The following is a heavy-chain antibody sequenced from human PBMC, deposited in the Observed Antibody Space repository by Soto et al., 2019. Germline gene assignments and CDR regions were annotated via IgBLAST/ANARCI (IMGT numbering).Heavy chain of an antibody. CDR2: ISAYNGNT. CDR3: ARDRRTINYGMDV. V-gene: IGHV1-18*01. Sequence: WASVKVSCKASGYTFTSYGISWVRQAPGQGLEWMGWISAYNGNTNYAQKLQGRVTMTTDTSTSTAHMELRSLRSDDTAVYYCARDRRTINYGMDVWGQGTTVTVSS. D-gene: IGHD3-9*01. J-gene: IGHJ6*02. CDR1: GYTFTSYG.